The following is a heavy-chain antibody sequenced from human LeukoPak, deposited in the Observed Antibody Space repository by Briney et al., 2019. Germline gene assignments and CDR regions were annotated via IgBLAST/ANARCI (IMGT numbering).Heavy chain of an antibody. D-gene: IGHD3-3*01. CDR2: IYYSGGT. Sequence: SETLSLTCTVSGASISSSSYYWGWIRQPPGKGLEWVGSIYYSGGTYYNPSLKSRVTISVDTSKNQFSLKLNSVTAADTAVYYCARVVTIFGVELRPSMDVWGKGTTVTVSS. CDR3: ARVVTIFGVELRPSMDV. J-gene: IGHJ6*03. V-gene: IGHV4-39*07. CDR1: GASISSSSYY.